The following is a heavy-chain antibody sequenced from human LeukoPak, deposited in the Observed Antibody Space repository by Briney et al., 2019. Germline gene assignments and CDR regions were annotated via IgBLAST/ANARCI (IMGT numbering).Heavy chain of an antibody. V-gene: IGHV4-61*02. Sequence: PSETLSLTCTVSGGSISSGSYYWSWIRQPAGKGLEWIGRIYTSGSTNYNPSLKSRVTISVDTSKNQFSLKLSPVTAADTAVYYCARVNLYYYYMDVWGKGTTVTISS. CDR2: IYTSGST. J-gene: IGHJ6*03. CDR1: GGSISSGSYY. CDR3: ARVNLYYYYMDV.